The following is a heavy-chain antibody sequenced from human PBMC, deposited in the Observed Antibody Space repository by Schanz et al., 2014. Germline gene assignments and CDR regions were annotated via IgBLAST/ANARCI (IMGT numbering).Heavy chain of an antibody. D-gene: IGHD5-18*01. V-gene: IGHV1-69*04. Sequence: QVQLVQSGAEVKKPGSPVKVSCKSSGGTFSSYAISWVRQAPGQGLEWMGRIIPVLAIADYAQKFQGRVTITRDTLASTASMELSSLRSEDTAVYYCARGPSQGYSYGHNIGAYYYGMDVWGQGTTXTVSS. CDR2: IIPVLAIA. CDR1: GGTFSSYA. J-gene: IGHJ6*02. CDR3: ARGPSQGYSYGHNIGAYYYGMDV.